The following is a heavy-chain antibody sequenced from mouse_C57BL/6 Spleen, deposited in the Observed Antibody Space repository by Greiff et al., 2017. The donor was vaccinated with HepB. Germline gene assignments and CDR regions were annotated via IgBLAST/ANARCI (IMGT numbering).Heavy chain of an antibody. CDR2: ISDGGSYT. J-gene: IGHJ4*01. Sequence: DVMLVESGGGLVKPGGSLKLSCAASGFTFSSYAMSWVRQTPEKRLEWVATISDGGSYTYYPDNVKGRFTISRDNAKNNLYLQMSHLKSEDTAMYYCARDPPPYYSNVMDYWGQGTSVTVSS. CDR3: ARDPPPYYSNVMDY. CDR1: GFTFSSYA. D-gene: IGHD2-5*01. V-gene: IGHV5-4*03.